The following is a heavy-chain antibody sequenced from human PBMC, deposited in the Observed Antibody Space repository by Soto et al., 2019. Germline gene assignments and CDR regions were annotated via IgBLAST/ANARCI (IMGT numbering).Heavy chain of an antibody. D-gene: IGHD3-16*01. CDR3: ARLAYSFFDY. J-gene: IGHJ4*02. CDR2: VFSRGGT. Sequence: SETLSLTCNVSGGSLTDHYWTWFRQPPGKGLEWIGCVFSRGGTYYAPSLKSRVTISVDRSKSQFSLKLISVIAADTAVYYCARLAYSFFDYWGQGALVTVSS. CDR1: GGSLTDHY. V-gene: IGHV4-59*11.